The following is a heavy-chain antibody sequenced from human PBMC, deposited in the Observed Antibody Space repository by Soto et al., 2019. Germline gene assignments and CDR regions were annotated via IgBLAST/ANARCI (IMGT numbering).Heavy chain of an antibody. CDR2: VFHSGSV. CDR1: VGSISGDYYH. Sequence: QVQLQQSGPGLVKPSQTLSLPCPVSVGSISGDYYHWTWIRHSPGKGLEGIGYVFHSGSVLYNPSLKSRLNISVDTSKNQFSLRLSSVTAADTAVYFCVREDDGGDRDYYGLDVWGQGTTVTVSS. V-gene: IGHV4-30-4*08. CDR3: VREDDGGDRDYYGLDV. J-gene: IGHJ6*02. D-gene: IGHD2-21*02.